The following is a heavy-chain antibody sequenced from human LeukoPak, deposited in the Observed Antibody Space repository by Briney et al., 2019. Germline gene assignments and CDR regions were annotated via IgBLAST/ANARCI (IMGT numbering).Heavy chain of an antibody. CDR1: GFTFSSYA. Sequence: GGSLRLPCAASGFTFSSYAMSWVRQAPGKGLEWVSAISGSGGSTYYADSVKGRFTISRDNSKNTLYLQMNSLRAEDTAVYYCAKVGIYYYYYMDVWGKGTTVTVSS. J-gene: IGHJ6*03. CDR3: AKVGIYYYYYMDV. D-gene: IGHD1-26*01. V-gene: IGHV3-23*01. CDR2: ISGSGGST.